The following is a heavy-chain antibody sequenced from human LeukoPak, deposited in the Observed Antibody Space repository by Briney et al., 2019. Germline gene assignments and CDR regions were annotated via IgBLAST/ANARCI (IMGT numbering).Heavy chain of an antibody. D-gene: IGHD6-6*01. CDR1: GGSISSYY. V-gene: IGHV4-4*09. J-gene: IGHJ4*02. Sequence: SETLSLTCTVSGGSISSYYWSWIRQPPGKGLEWIGYIYTSGSTNYNPSLKSRVTISVDTSKNQFSVKLSSVTAADTAVYYCASIAARNYFDYWGQGTLVTVSS. CDR2: IYTSGST. CDR3: ASIAARNYFDY.